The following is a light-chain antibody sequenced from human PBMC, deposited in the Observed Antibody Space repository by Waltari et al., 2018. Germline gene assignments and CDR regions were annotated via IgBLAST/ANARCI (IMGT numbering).Light chain of an antibody. CDR3: SSHGGSDKFYV. Sequence: PPSASGSPGQSVAISCTGTSSDIGRYELVSWYQQHPGKAPKLIISEVNKRPSGVPDRFSGAKSGNTASLTVSGLQAEDEADYYCSSHGGSDKFYVFGTGTKVTVL. J-gene: IGLJ1*01. CDR1: SSDIGRYEL. CDR2: EVN. V-gene: IGLV2-8*01.